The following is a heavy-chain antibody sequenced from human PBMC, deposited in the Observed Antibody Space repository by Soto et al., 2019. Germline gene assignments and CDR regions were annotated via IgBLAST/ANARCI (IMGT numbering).Heavy chain of an antibody. Sequence: QVNLVQSGAEVKEPGASVRVSCRTSGYTFTSYGINCVRQAPGQGLEWRGWGSTYNADTKYTPRLQGRVTMTTDTSTSTANLELRSLMSDDTAIYYCARGYCNSPNCSGRDWFDPWGQGTLVTVSP. CDR3: ARGYCNSPNCSGRDWFDP. CDR1: GYTFTSYG. V-gene: IGHV1-18*01. J-gene: IGHJ5*02. D-gene: IGHD2-2*01. CDR2: GSTYNADT.